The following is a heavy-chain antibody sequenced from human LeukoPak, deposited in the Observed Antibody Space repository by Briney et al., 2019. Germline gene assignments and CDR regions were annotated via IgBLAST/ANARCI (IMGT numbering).Heavy chain of an antibody. Sequence: SETLSLTCTVSGDSITSYFWSWIRQPPGKELEWIGSIYYSGSTYYNPSLKSRVTISVDTSKNQFSLKLSSVTAADTAVYYCARMRGSGSYYVGWFDPWGQGTLVTVSS. J-gene: IGHJ5*02. V-gene: IGHV4-59*05. D-gene: IGHD3-10*01. CDR3: ARMRGSGSYYVGWFDP. CDR2: IYYSGST. CDR1: GDSITSYF.